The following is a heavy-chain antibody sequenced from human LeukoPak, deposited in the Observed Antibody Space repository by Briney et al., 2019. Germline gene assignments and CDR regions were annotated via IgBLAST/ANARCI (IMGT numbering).Heavy chain of an antibody. CDR3: ARVRGASGDYYDSSAGAFDI. D-gene: IGHD3-22*01. CDR2: IWYDGSNK. CDR1: GFTFSSYG. Sequence: PGGSLRLSCAASGFTFSSYGMHWVRQAPGKGLEWVAVIWYDGSNKYYADSVKGRFTISRDNSKNTLYLQMNSLRAEDTAVYYCARVRGASGDYYDSSAGAFDIWGQGTMVTVSS. V-gene: IGHV3-33*01. J-gene: IGHJ3*02.